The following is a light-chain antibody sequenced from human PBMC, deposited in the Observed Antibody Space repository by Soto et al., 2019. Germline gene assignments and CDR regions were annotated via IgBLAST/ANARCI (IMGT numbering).Light chain of an antibody. V-gene: IGKV1-39*01. J-gene: IGKJ1*01. CDR3: QHYNSYSEA. CDR2: AAS. CDR1: QSISSY. Sequence: IQMTQSPSSLSASVGDRVTITCRASQSISSYLNWYHQKPGKAPKLLIYAASNLQSGVPSRFSGSGSGTEFTLTISSLQPDDFATYYCQHYNSYSEAFGQGTKVDIK.